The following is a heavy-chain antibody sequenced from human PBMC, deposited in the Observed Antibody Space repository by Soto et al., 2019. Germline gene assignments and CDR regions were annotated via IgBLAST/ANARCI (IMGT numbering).Heavy chain of an antibody. D-gene: IGHD5-18*01. CDR2: INPNSGGT. J-gene: IGHJ6*02. V-gene: IGHV1-2*02. CDR1: GYTFTGYY. CDR3: ARDTVRGGYSYDLYYYGMDV. Sequence: ASVKVSCKASGYTFTGYYMHWVRQAPGQGLEWMGWINPNSGGTNYAQKFQGRVTMTRDTSISTAYMELSRLRSDDTAVYYCARDTVRGGYSYDLYYYGMDVWGQGITVTVSS.